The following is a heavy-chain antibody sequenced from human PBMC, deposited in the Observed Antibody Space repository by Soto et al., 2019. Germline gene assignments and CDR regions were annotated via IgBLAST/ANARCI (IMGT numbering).Heavy chain of an antibody. D-gene: IGHD3-16*01. J-gene: IGHJ4*02. CDR3: ARHVWIWGSHYDY. CDR1: VCSISSSSYY. V-gene: IGHV4-39*01. Sequence: SDTLYLTCPVPVCSISSSSYYWGWIRHPPGKGLEWIGSIYYSGSTYYNPSLKSRVTISVDTSKNQFSLKLSSVTAADTAVYYCARHVWIWGSHYDYWGQGTLVTVS. CDR2: IYYSGST.